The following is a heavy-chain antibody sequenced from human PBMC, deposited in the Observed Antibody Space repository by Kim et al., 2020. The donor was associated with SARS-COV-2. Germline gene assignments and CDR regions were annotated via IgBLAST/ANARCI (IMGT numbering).Heavy chain of an antibody. D-gene: IGHD2-15*01. Sequence: GGSLRLSCAASGFTFSSYAMHWVRQTPGKGLEWVAVISYDGSNKYYADSVKGRFTISRDNSKNTLYLQINSLRAEDTAVYYCARGCKVAGGSCKDRGIDYWGQGTLVTVSS. CDR1: GFTFSSYA. J-gene: IGHJ4*02. CDR2: ISYDGSNK. V-gene: IGHV3-30*04. CDR3: ARGCKVAGGSCKDRGIDY.